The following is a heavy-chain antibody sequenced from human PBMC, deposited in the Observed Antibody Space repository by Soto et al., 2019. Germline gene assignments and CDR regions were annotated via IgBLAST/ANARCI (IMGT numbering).Heavy chain of an antibody. Sequence: SETLSLTCTVSGGSISSYYWSWIRQPPGKGLEWIGYIYYGGSTNYNPSLKSRVTISVDTSKNQFSLKLSSVTAADTAVYYCARTYCSGGSRYDAFDIWGQGTMVTVSS. V-gene: IGHV4-59*01. J-gene: IGHJ3*02. CDR3: ARTYCSGGSRYDAFDI. CDR1: GGSISSYY. D-gene: IGHD2-15*01. CDR2: IYYGGST.